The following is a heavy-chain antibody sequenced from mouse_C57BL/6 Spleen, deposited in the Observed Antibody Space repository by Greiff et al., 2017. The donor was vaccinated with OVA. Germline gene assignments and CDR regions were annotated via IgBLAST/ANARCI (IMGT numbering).Heavy chain of an antibody. D-gene: IGHD2-5*01. V-gene: IGHV1-82*01. J-gene: IGHJ4*01. CDR2: IYPGDGDT. CDR3: VRSGYSKGYAMDY. Sequence: QVQLQQSGPELVKPGASVKISCKASGYAFSSSWMNWVKQRPGKGLEWIGRIYPGDGDTNYNGKFKGKATLTADKSSSTAYMQLSSLTSEDSAVYFCVRSGYSKGYAMDYWGQGTSVTVSS. CDR1: GYAFSSSW.